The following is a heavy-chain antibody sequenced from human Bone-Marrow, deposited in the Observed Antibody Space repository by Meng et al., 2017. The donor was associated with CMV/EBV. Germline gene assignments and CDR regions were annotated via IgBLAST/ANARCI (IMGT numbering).Heavy chain of an antibody. V-gene: IGHV3-21*01. CDR2: ISSSSSYI. D-gene: IGHD2-2*01. J-gene: IGHJ6*02. CDR1: GFSFSSVS. Sequence: GESLKISCAASGFSFSSVSMHWVRQAPGKGLEWVSFISSSSSYIYYADSVKGRFTISRDNAENSLYLQMNSLRAEDTAVYYWASTLSEQFVVVPAATYYYYGMDVWGQGTTVTVSS. CDR3: ASTLSEQFVVVPAATYYYYGMDV.